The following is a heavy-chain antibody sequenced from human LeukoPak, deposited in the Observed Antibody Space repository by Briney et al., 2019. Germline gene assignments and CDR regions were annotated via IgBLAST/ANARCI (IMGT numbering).Heavy chain of an antibody. CDR1: GYTLTELS. CDR2: FDPEDGET. CDR3: ATYRLYNWNYLFDY. Sequence: ASVKVSCKVSGYTLTELSMHWVRQAPGKGREWMGGFDPEDGETIYAQKFQGRVTMNEDTSTDTAYMELSSLRSEDTAVYYCATYRLYNWNYLFDYWGQGTLVTVSS. V-gene: IGHV1-24*01. D-gene: IGHD1-7*01. J-gene: IGHJ4*02.